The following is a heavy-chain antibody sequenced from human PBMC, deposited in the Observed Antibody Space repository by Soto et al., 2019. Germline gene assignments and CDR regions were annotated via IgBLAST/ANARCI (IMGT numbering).Heavy chain of an antibody. D-gene: IGHD2-15*01. CDR1: GYTFTSYG. V-gene: IGHV1-18*01. CDR2: ISAYNGNT. J-gene: IGHJ6*03. CDR3: AREEIRSFVVVVAATQDSGYYYYMDV. Sequence: QVQLVQSGAEVKKPGASVKVSCKASGYTFTSYGISWVRQAPGQGLEWMGWISAYNGNTNYAQKLQGRVTMNTDTSTITAYRELRSLRSDDTAVYYCAREEIRSFVVVVAATQDSGYYYYMDVWGKGTTVTVSS.